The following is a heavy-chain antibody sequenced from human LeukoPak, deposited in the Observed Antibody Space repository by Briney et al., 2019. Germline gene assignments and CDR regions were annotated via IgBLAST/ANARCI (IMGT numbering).Heavy chain of an antibody. J-gene: IGHJ3*02. CDR1: GGSFSGYY. Sequence: SEALSLTCAVYGGSFSGYYWSWIRQPPGKGLEWIGEINHSGSTNYNPSLKSRVTISVDTSKNQFSLKLSSVTAADTAVYYCARDLPGQYGFDIWGQGTMVTVSS. V-gene: IGHV4-34*01. CDR3: ARDLPGQYGFDI. CDR2: INHSGST. D-gene: IGHD1-14*01.